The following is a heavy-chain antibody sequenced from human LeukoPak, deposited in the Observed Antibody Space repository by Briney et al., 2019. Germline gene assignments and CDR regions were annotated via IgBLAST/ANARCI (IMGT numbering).Heavy chain of an antibody. CDR1: GFTFSDYY. CDR2: ISSSGSTI. Sequence: SGGSLRLSCAASGFTFSDYYMSWIRQAPGKGLEWVSYISSSGSTIYYADSVKGRFTISRDNAKNSLYLQMNSLRAEDTAVYYFARGGAATVKYYGDSYWGQGTLVTVSS. J-gene: IGHJ4*02. D-gene: IGHD4-17*01. CDR3: ARGGAATVKYYGDSY. V-gene: IGHV3-11*04.